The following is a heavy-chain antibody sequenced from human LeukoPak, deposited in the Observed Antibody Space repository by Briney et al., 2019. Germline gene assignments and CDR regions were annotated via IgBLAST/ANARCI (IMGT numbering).Heavy chain of an antibody. V-gene: IGHV1-18*01. CDR3: ARYPLSYTGNWHYFFDY. J-gene: IGHJ4*02. CDR1: GYSFSSYG. Sequence: ASVKVSCKASGYSFSSYGITWVRQAPGQGLERLGWISASNGNTNYAQKLQGRVTMTSDTSTSTAYMDLRSLTPDDTAFYYCARYPLSYTGNWHYFFDYWGQGTLVTVSS. CDR2: ISASNGNT. D-gene: IGHD1-7*01.